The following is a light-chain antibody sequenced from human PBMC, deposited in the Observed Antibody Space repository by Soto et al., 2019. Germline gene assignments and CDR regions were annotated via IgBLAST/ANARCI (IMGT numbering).Light chain of an antibody. CDR1: SGSVSTTYS. V-gene: IGLV8-61*01. Sequence: QTVVTQEPSFSVSPGGTVTLTCGLTSGSVSTTYSPSWYQQTLGQAPRTLIYSTNIRSSGVPDRFSGSILGNKAALTITGAQADDESDYHCMLYMGGGLVVFGGGTKLTVL. CDR2: STN. CDR3: MLYMGGGLVV. J-gene: IGLJ2*01.